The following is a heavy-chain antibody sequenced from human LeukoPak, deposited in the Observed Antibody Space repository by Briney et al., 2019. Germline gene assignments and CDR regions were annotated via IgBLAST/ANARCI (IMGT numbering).Heavy chain of an antibody. V-gene: IGHV3-64D*06. CDR1: GFTFSSYA. D-gene: IGHD6-13*01. J-gene: IGHJ4*02. CDR2: ISSNGGST. CDR3: VKGLPGYGGHLDY. Sequence: GSLRLSCSASGFTFSSYAMHWVRQAPGKGLEYVSLISSNGGSTYYADSVKGRFTTSRDNSKNTLYLEMSSLRVEDTAVYYCVKGLPGYGGHLDYWGQGTLVTVSS.